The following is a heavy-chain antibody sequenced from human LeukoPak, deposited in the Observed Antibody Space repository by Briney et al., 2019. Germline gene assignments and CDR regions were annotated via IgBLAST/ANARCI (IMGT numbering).Heavy chain of an antibody. J-gene: IGHJ4*02. CDR3: ASGYCSAVDCYEFDH. V-gene: IGHV1-2*02. CDR2: INPNDGGT. Sequence: ASVTVSCKASGYSFTGYYMHWVGQAPGQGLEWMGWINPNDGGTNYPQNFRGRVTMTRDTSISTAYMELSRLRSDDTAVYYCASGYCSAVDCYEFDHWGQGTLVTVSS. CDR1: GYSFTGYY. D-gene: IGHD2-15*01.